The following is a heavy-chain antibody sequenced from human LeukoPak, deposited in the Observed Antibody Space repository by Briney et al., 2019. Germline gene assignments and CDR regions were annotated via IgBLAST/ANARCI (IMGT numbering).Heavy chain of an antibody. V-gene: IGHV4-39*07. CDR1: SGSISTSNYY. CDR3: AKDRHAPGRYCSSTICFPFDP. CDR2: IFYSGST. Sequence: SETLSLTCTVSSGSISTSNYYWGWVRQPPGKALEWIGNIFYSGSTYYSPSLKSRVTISLDTSRNQFSLKLNSVTAADTAVYYCAKDRHAPGRYCSSTICFPFDPWGQGTLVTVSS. D-gene: IGHD2-2*01. J-gene: IGHJ5*02.